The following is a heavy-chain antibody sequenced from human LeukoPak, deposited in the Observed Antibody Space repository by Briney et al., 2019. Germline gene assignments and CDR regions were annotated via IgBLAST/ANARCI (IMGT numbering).Heavy chain of an antibody. D-gene: IGHD3-9*01. Sequence: PGGSLRLSCAASGSTFSRYWMHWVRQAPGKGLVWVSRIKSDGSDTIYADSVKGRFTISRDNSKNTLYLQMNSLRAEDTAVYYCANRDYDILTGYLYFDYWGQGTLVAVSS. CDR1: GSTFSRYW. CDR2: IKSDGSDT. CDR3: ANRDYDILTGYLYFDY. V-gene: IGHV3-74*01. J-gene: IGHJ4*02.